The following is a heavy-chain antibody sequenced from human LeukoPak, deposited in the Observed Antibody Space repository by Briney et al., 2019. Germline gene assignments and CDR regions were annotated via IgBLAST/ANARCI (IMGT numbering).Heavy chain of an antibody. CDR3: AKVRYGTFNWFDP. CDR1: GDSISNYY. D-gene: IGHD3-10*01. J-gene: IGHJ5*02. V-gene: IGHV4-4*07. Sequence: SETLSLTCTVSGDSISNYYWSWIRQPAGKGLEWIGRIYSSGSTNYNPSLKSRVTMSVDTPKNQFSLKLSSVTAADTAVYYCAKVRYGTFNWFDPWGQGTLVTVSS. CDR2: IYSSGST.